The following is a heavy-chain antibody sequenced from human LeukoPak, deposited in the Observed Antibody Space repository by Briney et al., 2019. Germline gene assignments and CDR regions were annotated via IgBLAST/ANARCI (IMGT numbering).Heavy chain of an antibody. J-gene: IGHJ4*02. V-gene: IGHV3-74*01. Sequence: GGSLRLSCAAPGFTFSNHWMHWVRQAPGKGLMWVSRINRGGSRTDYADSVKGRFTISRDDAKNTLYLQLNSLRAEDTAVYFCARGGSDTAMAHDYWGQGTLVTVSS. CDR2: INRGGSRT. CDR1: GFTFSNHW. D-gene: IGHD5-18*01. CDR3: ARGGSDTAMAHDY.